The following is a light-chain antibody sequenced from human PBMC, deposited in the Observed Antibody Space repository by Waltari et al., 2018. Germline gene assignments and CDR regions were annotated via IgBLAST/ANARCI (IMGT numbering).Light chain of an antibody. J-gene: IGKJ1*01. CDR3: QQYYSYPWT. CDR1: QGISSY. Sequence: AIRMTQSPSSLSASTGDRVTITCRASQGISSYLAWYQQKPGKAPKLLIYAASTLQSGVPARFSGIGSGTDFTLTISCLQSEDFATYYCQQYYSYPWTFGQGTKVEIK. CDR2: AAS. V-gene: IGKV1-8*01.